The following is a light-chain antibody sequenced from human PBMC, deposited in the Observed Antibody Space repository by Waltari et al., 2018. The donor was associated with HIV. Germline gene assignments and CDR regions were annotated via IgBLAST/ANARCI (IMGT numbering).Light chain of an antibody. V-gene: IGLV2-8*01. J-gene: IGLJ2*01. CDR2: DVT. CDR3: ASHAGSKDV. Sequence: QSALTQPPSASGSPGQTVTISCTGTSSDVGAYNSVSWFQQPPGKAPKLMIYDVTKRPSGVPDRFSGSKSGNTASLTVSGLQAEDEADYYCASHAGSKDVFGGGTRLTVL. CDR1: SSDVGAYNS.